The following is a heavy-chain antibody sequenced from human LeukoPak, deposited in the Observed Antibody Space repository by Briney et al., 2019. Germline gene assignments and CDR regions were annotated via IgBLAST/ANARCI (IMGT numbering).Heavy chain of an antibody. Sequence: PSETLSLTCTVSGGSISNYFRSWVRQPAGKGLEWIGRIYSTGRSDYNPSLKSRITMSVDTSKNQFSLKLSSVTAADTAVYYCARDGPRSGYDLGHFDNLGQGTLVTASS. V-gene: IGHV4-4*07. CDR3: ARDGPRSGYDLGHFDN. D-gene: IGHD5-12*01. J-gene: IGHJ4*02. CDR2: IYSTGRS. CDR1: GGSISNYF.